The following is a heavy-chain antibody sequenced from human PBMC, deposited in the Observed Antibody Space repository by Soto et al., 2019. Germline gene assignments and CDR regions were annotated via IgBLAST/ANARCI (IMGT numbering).Heavy chain of an antibody. Sequence: EVQLVESGGGLVQPGGSLRLSCAASGFTFSSYSMNWVRQAPGKGLEWVSYISSSSSTIYYADSVKGRFTISRDNAKNSLYLQMNSLRDEDTAVYYCAREADSSGYYYSHYYYYGMDVWGQGTTVTVSS. V-gene: IGHV3-48*02. CDR3: AREADSSGYYYSHYYYYGMDV. CDR1: GFTFSSYS. CDR2: ISSSSSTI. J-gene: IGHJ6*02. D-gene: IGHD3-22*01.